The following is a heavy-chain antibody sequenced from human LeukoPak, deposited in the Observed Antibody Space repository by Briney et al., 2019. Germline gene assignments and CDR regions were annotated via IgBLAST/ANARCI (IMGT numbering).Heavy chain of an antibody. V-gene: IGHV3-23*01. D-gene: IGHD4-11*01. J-gene: IGHJ5*02. Sequence: GGSLRLSCAASGFTFSSYNMNWVRQAPGKGLEWVSAISGSGGSTYYADSVKGRFTISGDNSKNTLYLQMNSLRAEDTAVYYCAKDPDYSNYDWLDPWGQGTLVTVSS. CDR2: ISGSGGST. CDR1: GFTFSSYN. CDR3: AKDPDYSNYDWLDP.